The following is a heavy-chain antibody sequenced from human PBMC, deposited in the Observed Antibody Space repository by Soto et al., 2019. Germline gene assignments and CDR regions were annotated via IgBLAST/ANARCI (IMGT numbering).Heavy chain of an antibody. CDR2: ISSSSSYI. D-gene: IGHD5-18*01. V-gene: IGHV3-21*01. Sequence: GGSLRLSCAASGFTFSSYSMNWVRQAPGKGLEWVSSISSSSSYIYYADSVKGRFTISRDNAKHSLYLQMNSLRAEDTAVYYCARESDTAIVPGGIDPWGQGTLVTVSS. CDR3: ARESDTAIVPGGIDP. CDR1: GFTFSSYS. J-gene: IGHJ5*02.